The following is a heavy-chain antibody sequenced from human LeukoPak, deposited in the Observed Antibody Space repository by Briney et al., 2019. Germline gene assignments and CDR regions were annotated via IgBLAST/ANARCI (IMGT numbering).Heavy chain of an antibody. Sequence: PSETLSLTCTVSGGSISSYYWSWIRQPPGKGLEWIGYIYYSGSTNYNPSLESRVTIPVDTSKNQFSLKLSSVTAADTAVYYCARYYYGSGSYDYWGQGTLVTVSS. V-gene: IGHV4-59*01. CDR1: GGSISSYY. J-gene: IGHJ4*02. CDR2: IYYSGST. CDR3: ARYYYGSGSYDY. D-gene: IGHD3-10*01.